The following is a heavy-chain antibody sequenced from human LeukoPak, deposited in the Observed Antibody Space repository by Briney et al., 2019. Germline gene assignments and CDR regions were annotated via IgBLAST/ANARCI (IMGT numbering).Heavy chain of an antibody. CDR2: MNPNSGNT. Sequence: ASVKVSCKASGYTFTSYDINWVRQATGQGLEWMGWMNPNSGNTGYAQEFQGRVTITRNTSISTAYMELSSLRSEDTAVYYCARGPATVTTPYYFDYWGQGTLVTVSS. CDR1: GYTFTSYD. CDR3: ARGPATVTTPYYFDY. V-gene: IGHV1-8*03. D-gene: IGHD4-11*01. J-gene: IGHJ4*02.